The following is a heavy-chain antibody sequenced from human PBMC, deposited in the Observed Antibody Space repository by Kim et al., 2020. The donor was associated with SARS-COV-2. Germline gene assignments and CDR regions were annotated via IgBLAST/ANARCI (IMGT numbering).Heavy chain of an antibody. Sequence: ASVKVSCKASGYTFTSYYMHWVRQAPGQGLEWMGIINPSGGSTSYAQKFQGRVTMTRDTSTSTVYMELSSLRSEDTAVYYCARGSSYYCGGDCYGAYWGQGTLVTVSS. J-gene: IGHJ4*02. CDR3: ARGSSYYCGGDCYGAY. CDR2: INPSGGST. CDR1: GYTFTSYY. D-gene: IGHD2-21*01. V-gene: IGHV1-46*01.